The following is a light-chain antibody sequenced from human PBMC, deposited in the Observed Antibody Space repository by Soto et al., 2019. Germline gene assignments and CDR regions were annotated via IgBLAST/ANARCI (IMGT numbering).Light chain of an antibody. CDR1: NSNIGSNT. J-gene: IGLJ2*01. CDR3: AAWDDSLSGVV. CDR2: SND. V-gene: IGLV1-44*01. Sequence: QSVLTQPPSASGPPGQRVTISCSGSNSNIGSNTVNWYHQLPGTAPKLLIYSNDQRPSGVPDRFSGSKSGTSASLAISGLQSEDEADFYCAAWDDSLSGVVFGGGTMLTVL.